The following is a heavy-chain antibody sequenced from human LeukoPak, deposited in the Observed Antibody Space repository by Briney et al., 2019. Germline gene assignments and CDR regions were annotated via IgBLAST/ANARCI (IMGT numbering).Heavy chain of an antibody. D-gene: IGHD6-6*01. V-gene: IGHV2-5*02. CDR1: GFSLSTNGVG. J-gene: IGHJ3*02. CDR3: AHSEPFIPARPDDVFIDM. CDR2: IYWDDDK. Sequence: SGPTLVNPTQTLTLTCTFSGFSLSTNGVGVGWIRQPPGKALECLALIYWDDDKRYSPSLKNRLTITKDTSKNQVVLTMTNMDPMDTATYYWAHSEPFIPARPDDVFIDMWGQGTMVTVSS.